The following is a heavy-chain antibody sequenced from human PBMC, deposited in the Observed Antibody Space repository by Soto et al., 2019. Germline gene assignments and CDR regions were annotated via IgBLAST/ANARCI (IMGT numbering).Heavy chain of an antibody. J-gene: IGHJ6*02. CDR1: GFTFSSYD. CDR3: ARGTVTTLYYYYGMDV. CDR2: IGTAGDT. Sequence: GGSLRLSCAASGFTFSSYDMHWVRQATGKGLEWVSAIGTAGDTYYPGSVKGRFTISRENAKNSLYLQMNSLRAEDTAVYYCARGTVTTLYYYYGMDVWGQGTTVTVSS. V-gene: IGHV3-13*01. D-gene: IGHD4-17*01.